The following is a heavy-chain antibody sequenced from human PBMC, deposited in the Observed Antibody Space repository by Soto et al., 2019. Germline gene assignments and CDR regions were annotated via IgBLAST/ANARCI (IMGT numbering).Heavy chain of an antibody. Sequence: GGSLRLSCAASGFTFSSYAMHWVRQAPGKGLEYVSDISSNGGSTDYANSVKGRFTISRDNSKNTLYLEMGSLRAEDMAVYYCARRGYSGYDIDYWGQGTLVTVSS. V-gene: IGHV3-64*01. CDR3: ARRGYSGYDIDY. J-gene: IGHJ4*02. D-gene: IGHD5-12*01. CDR2: ISSNGGST. CDR1: GFTFSSYA.